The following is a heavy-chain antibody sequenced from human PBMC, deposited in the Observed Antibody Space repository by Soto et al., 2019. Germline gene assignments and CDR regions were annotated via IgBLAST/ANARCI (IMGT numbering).Heavy chain of an antibody. Sequence: SETLSLTCAVSGGSISTSNWWSWVRQPPGKGLEWIGEVYRTGSTNYNPSLESRLTISVDKSKNQFSLKFTSVTAARTAVYYYARAHKSAQLCIFDYWGQGALVTVSS. CDR2: VYRTGST. V-gene: IGHV4-4*02. CDR3: ARAHKSAQLCIFDY. CDR1: GGSISTSNW. D-gene: IGHD2-2*01. J-gene: IGHJ4*02.